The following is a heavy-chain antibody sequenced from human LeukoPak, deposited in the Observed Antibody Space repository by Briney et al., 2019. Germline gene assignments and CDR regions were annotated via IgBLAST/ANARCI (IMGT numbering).Heavy chain of an antibody. V-gene: IGHV4-59*08. CDR1: GGSISSYY. D-gene: IGHD3-10*01. Sequence: SETLSLTCTVSGGSISSYYWSWIRQPPGKGLEWIGYIYYSGSTNYNPSLKSRVTISVDTSKNQFSLKLSSVTAADTAVYYCARRGEQFDPWGQETLVTVSS. CDR2: IYYSGST. J-gene: IGHJ5*02. CDR3: ARRGEQFDP.